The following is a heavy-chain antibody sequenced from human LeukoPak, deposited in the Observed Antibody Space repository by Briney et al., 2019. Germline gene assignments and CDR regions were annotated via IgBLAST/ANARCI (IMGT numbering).Heavy chain of an antibody. V-gene: IGHV1-8*01. CDR1: GYTFTSYD. D-gene: IGHD3-9*01. CDR3: ARGRLYFGWLKGNSDAFDI. CDR2: MNPNSGNT. J-gene: IGHJ3*02. Sequence: ASVKVSCKASGYTFTSYDINWVRQATGQGLEWMGWMNPNSGNTGYAQKFQGRVTMTRNTSISTAYMELSSLRSEDTAVYYCARGRLYFGWLKGNSDAFDIWGQGTMVTVSS.